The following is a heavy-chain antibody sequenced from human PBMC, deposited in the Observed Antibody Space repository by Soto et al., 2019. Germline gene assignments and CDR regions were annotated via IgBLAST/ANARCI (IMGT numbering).Heavy chain of an antibody. Sequence: QVQLVQSGAEVKKPGASVKVSCKASGYTFTSYAMHWVRQAPGQRLEWMGWINAGNGNTKYSQKFQGRVTITRDTSASTAYMALSSLRSEDTAVYYGARGLLGGDADWFDPLGQGTLVTV. CDR1: GYTFTSYA. J-gene: IGHJ5*02. V-gene: IGHV1-3*01. CDR2: INAGNGNT. D-gene: IGHD2-21*02. CDR3: ARGLLGGDADWFDP.